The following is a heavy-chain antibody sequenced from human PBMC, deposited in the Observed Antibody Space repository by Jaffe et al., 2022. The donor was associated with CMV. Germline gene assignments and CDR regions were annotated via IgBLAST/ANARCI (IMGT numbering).Heavy chain of an antibody. CDR2: IYYSGST. V-gene: IGHV4-59*01. Sequence: QVQLQESGPGLVKPSETLSLTCTVSGGSISSYYWSWIRQPPGKGLEWIGYIYYSGSTNYNPSLKSRVTISVDTSKNQFSLKLSSVTAADTAVYYCARGQPVSSYYYYYMDVWGKGTTVTVSS. D-gene: IGHD6-6*01. CDR3: ARGQPVSSYYYYYMDV. CDR1: GGSISSYY. J-gene: IGHJ6*03.